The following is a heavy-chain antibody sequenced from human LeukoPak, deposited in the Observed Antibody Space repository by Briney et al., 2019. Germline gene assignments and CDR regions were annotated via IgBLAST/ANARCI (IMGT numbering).Heavy chain of an antibody. Sequence: SRTLSLTCTVSGGSTRSYYWSWIRQPPGKGLEWIGCVYYSGSTNYNPSLKSRVTISADTSKNQFSLKVTSVTVADTAVYYCAAEGAYWVRFDSWGQGTLVTVSS. CDR3: AAEGAYWVRFDS. D-gene: IGHD2-8*02. J-gene: IGHJ4*02. CDR2: VYYSGST. CDR1: GGSTRSYY. V-gene: IGHV4-59*01.